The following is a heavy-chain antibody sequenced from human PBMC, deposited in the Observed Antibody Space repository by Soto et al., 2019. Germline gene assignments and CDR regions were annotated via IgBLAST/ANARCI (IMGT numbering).Heavy chain of an antibody. CDR2: ILHIGST. Sequence: VQLQESRPGLVKPSGTLSLTCDVSGCSISSSNWWSWVRQSPGKGLEWIGEILHIGSTDYNPSLKSRVTVSVDKSKNQFSQKLNSVTAADTAVYYCAKTNMGALHRWGQGTLVIVSS. D-gene: IGHD1-26*01. CDR1: GCSISSSNW. CDR3: AKTNMGALHR. J-gene: IGHJ4*02. V-gene: IGHV4-4*02.